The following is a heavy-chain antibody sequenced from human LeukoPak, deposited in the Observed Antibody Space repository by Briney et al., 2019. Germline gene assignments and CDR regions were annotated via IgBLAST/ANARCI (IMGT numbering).Heavy chain of an antibody. CDR1: GFTFSSYS. V-gene: IGHV3-48*02. CDR2: IRETSKDK. CDR3: ARSRGLRGVTFDY. D-gene: IGHD3-10*01. J-gene: IGHJ4*02. Sequence: GGSLRLSCEASGFTFSSYSMNWVRQAPGKGLEWVSFIRETSKDKLYADSVKGRFTISRDSGQNSLYLQMNSLRDDDTAVYFCARSRGLRGVTFDYWGQGTLVTVSS.